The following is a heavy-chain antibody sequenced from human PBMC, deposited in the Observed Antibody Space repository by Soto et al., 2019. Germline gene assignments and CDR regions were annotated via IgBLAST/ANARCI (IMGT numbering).Heavy chain of an antibody. V-gene: IGHV3-7*01. Sequence: GGSLRLSCAASGFTFSSYWMSWVRQAPGKGLEWVANIKQDGSEKYYVDSVKGRFTISRDNAKNSLYLQMNSLRAEDTAVYYCARQGSGSYYTPFGYYYYMDVWGKGTTVTVSS. CDR1: GFTFSSYW. CDR2: IKQDGSEK. J-gene: IGHJ6*03. D-gene: IGHD3-10*01. CDR3: ARQGSGSYYTPFGYYYYMDV.